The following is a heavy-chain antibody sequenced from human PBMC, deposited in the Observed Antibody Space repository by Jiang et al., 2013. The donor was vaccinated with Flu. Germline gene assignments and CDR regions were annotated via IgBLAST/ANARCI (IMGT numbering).Heavy chain of an antibody. CDR2: IYYSGST. V-gene: IGHV4-39*01. D-gene: IGHD3-10*01. J-gene: IGHJ3*02. CDR3: AGTMVRGVTPPDAFDI. Sequence: GSGLVKPSETLSLTCTVSGGSISSSSYYWGWIRQPPGKGLEWIGSIYYSGSTYYNPSLKSRVTISVDTSKNQFSLKLSSVTAADTAVYYCAGTMVRGVTPPDAFDIWGQGTMVTVSS. CDR1: GGSISSSSYY.